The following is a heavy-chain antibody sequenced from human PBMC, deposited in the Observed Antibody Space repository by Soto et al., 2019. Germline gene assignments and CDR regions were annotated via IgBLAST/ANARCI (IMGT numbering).Heavy chain of an antibody. Sequence: RGESLKISCRDSGYDFTTYWIGWVRQMPGKGLEWMGIIYPGDSETRYSPSFQGQVTISHDKSISTAFLQWSSLQASDSAMYYCARGGAAYGLDYWGQGTLVTVSS. V-gene: IGHV5-51*01. CDR2: IYPGDSET. CDR1: GYDFTTYW. CDR3: ARGGAAYGLDY. D-gene: IGHD3-10*01. J-gene: IGHJ4*02.